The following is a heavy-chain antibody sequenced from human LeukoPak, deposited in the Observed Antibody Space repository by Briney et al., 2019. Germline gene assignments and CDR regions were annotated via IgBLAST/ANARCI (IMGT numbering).Heavy chain of an antibody. J-gene: IGHJ4*02. CDR3: ARGKVGATGGVYFDY. CDR1: GFTFSSYV. V-gene: IGHV3-48*04. D-gene: IGHD1-26*01. CDR2: ISSSGSTI. Sequence: GGSLRLSCAASGFTFSSYVVSWVRQAPGKGLEWVSYISSSGSTIYYADSVKGRFTISRDNAKNSLYLQMNSLRAEDTAVYYCARGKVGATGGVYFDYWGQGTLVTVSS.